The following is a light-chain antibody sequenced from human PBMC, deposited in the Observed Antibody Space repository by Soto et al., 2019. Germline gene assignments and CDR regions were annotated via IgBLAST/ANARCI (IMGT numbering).Light chain of an antibody. CDR3: SSYKSSSNPYV. J-gene: IGLJ1*01. Sequence: QSVLIQPASVSGSPGQSITISCTGTSGDVGGSTYVSWYQQLPGKAPELIIYEVSNRPSGVSDRFSGSKSDNTASLTISGLQAEDEADYYCSSYKSSSNPYVFGTGTKLTVL. V-gene: IGLV2-14*01. CDR1: SGDVGGSTY. CDR2: EVS.